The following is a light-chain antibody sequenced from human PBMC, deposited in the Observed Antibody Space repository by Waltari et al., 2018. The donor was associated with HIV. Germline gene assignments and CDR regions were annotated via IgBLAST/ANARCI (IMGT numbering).Light chain of an antibody. Sequence: QSALTQPASVSGSPGQSVTIPCTGTNSNVGSYNLVSWYPQHTGIPPKVLIYEVTQRPSGVSSRFSGSKSGNTASLTSSGLQAEDEANYYCCSYTGTNPFLLFGGGTKLTVL. CDR2: EVT. CDR1: NSNVGSYNL. V-gene: IGLV2-23*02. J-gene: IGLJ2*01. CDR3: CSYTGTNPFLL.